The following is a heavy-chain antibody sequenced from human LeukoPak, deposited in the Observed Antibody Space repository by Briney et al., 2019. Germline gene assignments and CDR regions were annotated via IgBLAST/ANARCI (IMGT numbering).Heavy chain of an antibody. V-gene: IGHV1-46*01. D-gene: IGHD3-3*02. CDR1: GGTFSSYA. CDR2: INPSGGST. Sequence: ASVKVSCKASGGTFSSYAISWVRQAPGQGLEWMGIINPSGGSTSYAQKFQGRVTMTRDMSTSTVYMELSSLRSEDTAVYYCARNPSTYNWFDPWGQGTLVTVSS. J-gene: IGHJ5*02. CDR3: ARNPSTYNWFDP.